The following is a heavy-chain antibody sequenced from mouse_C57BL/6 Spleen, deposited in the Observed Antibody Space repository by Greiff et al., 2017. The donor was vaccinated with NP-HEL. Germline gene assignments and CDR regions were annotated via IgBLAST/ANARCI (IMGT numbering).Heavy chain of an antibody. CDR1: GYTFPSYW. CDR3: ARVYGSSYRYFDV. CDR2: IDPSDSET. Sequence: QVQLQQPGAELVRPGSSVKLSCKASGYTFPSYWMHWVKQRPIQGLEWIGNIDPSDSETHYNQKFKDKATLTVDKSSSTAYMQLSSLTSEDSAVYYCARVYGSSYRYFDVWGTGTTVTVSS. J-gene: IGHJ1*03. V-gene: IGHV1-52*01. D-gene: IGHD1-1*01.